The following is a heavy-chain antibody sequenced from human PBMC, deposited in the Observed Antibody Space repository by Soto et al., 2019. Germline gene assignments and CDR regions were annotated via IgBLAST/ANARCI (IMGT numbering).Heavy chain of an antibody. Sequence: SATLCPTCTVSVGAISSYYWTWFWQPSGKGLEWIGYIYYSGSTNYNPSLKSRVTISVDTSKNQFSLKLSSVTAADTAVYYCARAPSITMVRGVIIRSGAFDLWGQGTMVTVS. CDR1: VGAISSYY. D-gene: IGHD3-10*01. V-gene: IGHV4-59*01. J-gene: IGHJ3*01. CDR3: ARAPSITMVRGVIIRSGAFDL. CDR2: IYYSGST.